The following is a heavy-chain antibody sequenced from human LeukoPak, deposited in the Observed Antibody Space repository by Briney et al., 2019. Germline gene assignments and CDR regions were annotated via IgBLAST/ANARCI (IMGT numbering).Heavy chain of an antibody. D-gene: IGHD1-1*01. J-gene: IGHJ2*01. CDR2: TYYRSKWFN. CDR3: ARDPVTRGAGWYFDL. CDR1: GDSVSSNSAA. V-gene: IGHV6-1*01. Sequence: QTLSLTCAISGDSVSSNSAAWNRIRQSPSRGLEWLGRTYYRSKWFNNYGVSVGSRITIIPDTSKNQISLQLNSVTPEDTAVYYCARDPVTRGAGWYFDLWGRDSFVPVSS.